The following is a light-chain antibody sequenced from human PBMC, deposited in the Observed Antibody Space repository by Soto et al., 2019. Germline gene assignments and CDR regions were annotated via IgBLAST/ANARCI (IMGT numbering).Light chain of an antibody. V-gene: IGKV3-11*01. CDR1: QSVSSY. J-gene: IGKJ2*01. Sequence: EIVVTQSPATLSLSPGERATLSCRASQSVSSYLACYQQKPGKAPRLLSYDASNRATGIPARFSGSGSGTDFHLTISSLEPEDFAVYYCQQRSSGPRTFGQGTKLEIK. CDR2: DAS. CDR3: QQRSSGPRT.